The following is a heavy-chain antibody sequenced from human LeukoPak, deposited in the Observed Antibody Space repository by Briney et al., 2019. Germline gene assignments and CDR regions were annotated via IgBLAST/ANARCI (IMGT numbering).Heavy chain of an antibody. V-gene: IGHV4-34*01. CDR2: INHSGSA. J-gene: IGHJ4*02. CDR3: VRRRDGYIDN. Sequence: SETLSLTCAVYGGSFSGYYWSWIRQPLGKGLEWIGDINHSGSANYNPSLKSRVTISVDTSKNQFSLKLSAVTAADTAVYYCVRRRDGYIDNWGQGTLLTVSS. CDR1: GGSFSGYY. D-gene: IGHD5-24*01.